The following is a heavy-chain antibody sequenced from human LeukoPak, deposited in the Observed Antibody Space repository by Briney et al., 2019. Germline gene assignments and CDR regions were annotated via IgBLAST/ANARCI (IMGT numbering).Heavy chain of an antibody. V-gene: IGHV4-39*01. CDR3: ARLGYSGYDPCPDY. Sequence: SETLSLTCTVSGASISSSSYYWGWIRQPPGKGLEWNGSIYYSRSTYYNPSPKSRVTISVDTSKNQFSLKLSSVTAADTAVYYCARLGYSGYDPCPDYWGQGTLVTVSS. CDR2: IYYSRST. D-gene: IGHD5-12*01. J-gene: IGHJ4*02. CDR1: GASISSSSYY.